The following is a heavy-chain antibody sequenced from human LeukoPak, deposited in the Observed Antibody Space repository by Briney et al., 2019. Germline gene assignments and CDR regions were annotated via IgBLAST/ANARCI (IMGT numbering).Heavy chain of an antibody. J-gene: IGHJ6*02. D-gene: IGHD2-21*01. V-gene: IGHV3-66*01. CDR2: IYSAGST. CDR3: ARGLWDV. CDR1: GFTVSSTND. Sequence: GGSLRLSCAASGFTVSSTNDVVGGRQAPGKGPEWVSVIYSAGSTYYADSVKGRFTISRDDAKNTLYLQMNNLRAEDTAVYYCARGLWDVWGQGTTVTVSS.